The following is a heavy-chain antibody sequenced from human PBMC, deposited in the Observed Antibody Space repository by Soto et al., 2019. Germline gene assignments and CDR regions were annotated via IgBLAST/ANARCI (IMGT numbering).Heavy chain of an antibody. CDR2: IYYSGST. D-gene: IGHD3-16*02. J-gene: IGHJ4*02. Sequence: QVQLQESGPGLVKPSQTLSLTCTVSGGSISSGDYYWSWIRQPPGKGLEWIGYIYYSGSTYYNPSLKSRVTLSVDTSKNQFSQKLSSVTAADTAVYYCARASGVINGPGDWGQGTLVTVSS. CDR1: GGSISSGDYY. CDR3: ARASGVINGPGD. V-gene: IGHV4-30-4*01.